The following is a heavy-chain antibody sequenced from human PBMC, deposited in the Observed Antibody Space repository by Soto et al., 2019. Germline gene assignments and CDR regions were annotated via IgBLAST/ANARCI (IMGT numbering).Heavy chain of an antibody. CDR2: ISISTGDT. CDR1: GYTFSTYL. J-gene: IGHJ6*02. CDR3: ARDGPGRPYGMDV. Sequence: QVQLVQSGAEVKKPGASVTVSCKASGYTFSTYLIAWVRQAPGQGLEWMGWISISTGDTDYAQNLQGRVTLTTDKSSSTAYMELRSLRPDDMALYYCARDGPGRPYGMDVWGQGTPVIVSS. V-gene: IGHV1-18*03. D-gene: IGHD6-6*01.